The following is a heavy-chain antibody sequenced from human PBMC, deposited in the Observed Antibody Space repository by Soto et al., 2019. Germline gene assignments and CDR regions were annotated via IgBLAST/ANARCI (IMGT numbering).Heavy chain of an antibody. CDR2: IYPGDSDT. V-gene: IGHV5-51*01. J-gene: IGHJ4*01. D-gene: IGHD2-21*01. Sequence: AALKISCQGCGYIFTNYWIGWVRQMPGKGLEWMGIIYPGDSDTRYSPSFQGQVTISADKSISTAYLQWSSLKASDTAMYYCERLANIFDFDNWGHGTLVTVSS. CDR3: ERLANIFDFDN. CDR1: GYIFTNYW.